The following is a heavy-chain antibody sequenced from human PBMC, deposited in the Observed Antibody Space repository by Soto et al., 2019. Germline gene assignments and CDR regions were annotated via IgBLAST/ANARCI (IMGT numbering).Heavy chain of an antibody. CDR2: ISGYNGDT. CDR3: ARENVLSYVDTAMVDYFDY. Sequence: ASVKVSCKASGYTFNTYSISWVRQAPGQGLEWMGWISGYNGDTHYAQKFQGRVTMTTDTSTSTAYMELRSLRSDDTAMYYCARENVLSYVDTAMVDYFDYWGQGTLVTVSS. CDR1: GYTFNTYS. V-gene: IGHV1-18*01. D-gene: IGHD5-18*01. J-gene: IGHJ4*02.